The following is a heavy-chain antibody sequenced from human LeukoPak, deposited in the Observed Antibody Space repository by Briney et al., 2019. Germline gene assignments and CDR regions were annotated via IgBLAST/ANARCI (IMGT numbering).Heavy chain of an antibody. D-gene: IGHD3-10*01. CDR2: INAGNGNT. J-gene: IGHJ4*02. Sequence: ASVKVSCKASGYTFTSYAMHWVRQAPGQRLEWMGRINAGNGNTKYSQKFQGRVTITRDTSASTAYMELSSLRSEDTAVYYCARVGMVRGVLYYFDYWGQGTLVTVSS. CDR1: GYTFTSYA. V-gene: IGHV1-3*01. CDR3: ARVGMVRGVLYYFDY.